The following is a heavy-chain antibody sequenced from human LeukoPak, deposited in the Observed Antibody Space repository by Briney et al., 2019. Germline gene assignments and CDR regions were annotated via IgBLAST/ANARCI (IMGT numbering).Heavy chain of an antibody. Sequence: PGGSLRLSCAASGFTFSSYSMNWVRQAPGKGLEWVSIISGTGGSTNYADSVKGRFSISRDNSQNTLFLQMNSLTVEDTAVYYCAKYITIFGVASSRGDAFDIWGEGTMVSVSS. D-gene: IGHD3-3*01. CDR3: AKYITIFGVASSRGDAFDI. V-gene: IGHV3-23*01. CDR2: ISGTGGST. J-gene: IGHJ3*02. CDR1: GFTFSSYS.